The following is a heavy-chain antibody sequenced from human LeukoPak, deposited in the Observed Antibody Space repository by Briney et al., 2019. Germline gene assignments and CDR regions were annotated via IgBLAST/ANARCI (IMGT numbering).Heavy chain of an antibody. D-gene: IGHD3-10*01. Sequence: GRSLRLSCAASGFTFDDYAMHWVRQAPGKGLEWVSGISWNSGSIGYADSVKGRFTISRDNAKNSLYLQMNSLRAVDTALYYCAKEAYYYGSGRSHFDYWGQGTLVTVSS. J-gene: IGHJ4*02. CDR1: GFTFDDYA. CDR3: AKEAYYYGSGRSHFDY. V-gene: IGHV3-9*01. CDR2: ISWNSGSI.